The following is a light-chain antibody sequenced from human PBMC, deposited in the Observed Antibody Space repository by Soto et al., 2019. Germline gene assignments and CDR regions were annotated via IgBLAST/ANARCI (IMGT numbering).Light chain of an antibody. CDR1: RRFGGW. Sequence: DVQMTQFPSTLSASVGDRVTITCRASRRFGGWLAWYQQKPGKAPKLLIYGASTLEGGVPSRFSGSGSGTEVALTISSLQPDDFATYFCQQYDSWPSFGGGTKVEIK. CDR2: GAS. J-gene: IGKJ4*01. CDR3: QQYDSWPS. V-gene: IGKV1-5*01.